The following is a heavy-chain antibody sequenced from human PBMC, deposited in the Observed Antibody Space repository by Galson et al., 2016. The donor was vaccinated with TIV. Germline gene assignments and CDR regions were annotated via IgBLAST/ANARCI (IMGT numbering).Heavy chain of an antibody. CDR1: GYTFTNYI. V-gene: IGHV1-3*01. Sequence: SVKVSCKASGYTFTNYIMHWVRQAPGQRLEWMGWINAGNGNTKYSQKFQGRVTITRDTSASTAYMELSSLGSEDTAVYYCARDPGYFVYWGQGALVTVSS. D-gene: IGHD1-1*01. CDR3: ARDPGYFVY. CDR2: INAGNGNT. J-gene: IGHJ4*02.